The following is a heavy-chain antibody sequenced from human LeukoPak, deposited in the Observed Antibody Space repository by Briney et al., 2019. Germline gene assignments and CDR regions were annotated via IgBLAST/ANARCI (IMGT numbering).Heavy chain of an antibody. CDR3: TRLMRRGGLNHWYSDL. CDR2: IEPSDSYT. CDR1: GYSLTNYW. V-gene: IGHV5-10-1*01. Sequence: GESLKISCKGSGYSLTNYWISWVRQMPGKGLEWMGRIEPSDSYTNYSPSFQGHVTISADKSISAAYLHWNSLKASDTAMYYCTRLMRRGGLNHWYSDLWGRGTLVTVSS. J-gene: IGHJ2*01. D-gene: IGHD3-16*01.